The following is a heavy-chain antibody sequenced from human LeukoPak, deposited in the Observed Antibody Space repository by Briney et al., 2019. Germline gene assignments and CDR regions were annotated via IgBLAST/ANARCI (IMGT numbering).Heavy chain of an antibody. CDR3: ARARVRSSGWPGMYYYYYGMDV. CDR2: INPNSGGT. V-gene: IGHV1-2*02. Sequence: ASVKVSCKASGYTFTGYYVHWVRQAPGQGLEWMGWINPNSGGTNYAQKFQGRVTMTRDTSISTAYMELSRLRSDDTAVYYCARARVRSSGWPGMYYYYYGMDVWGQGTTVTVSS. D-gene: IGHD6-19*01. CDR1: GYTFTGYY. J-gene: IGHJ6*02.